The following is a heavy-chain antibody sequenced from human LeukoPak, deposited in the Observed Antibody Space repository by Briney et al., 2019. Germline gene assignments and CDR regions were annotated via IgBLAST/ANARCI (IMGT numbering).Heavy chain of an antibody. V-gene: IGHV3-21*01. Sequence: GGSLRISFAASGFTFSSYSMNRVRQAPGKGLEWVSSISSSSSYIYYADSVKGRFTISRDNAKNSLYLQMNSLRAEDTAVYYCARSETGTTLGAFDIWGQGTMVTVSS. CDR3: ARSETGTTLGAFDI. J-gene: IGHJ3*02. D-gene: IGHD1-7*01. CDR1: GFTFSSYS. CDR2: ISSSSSYI.